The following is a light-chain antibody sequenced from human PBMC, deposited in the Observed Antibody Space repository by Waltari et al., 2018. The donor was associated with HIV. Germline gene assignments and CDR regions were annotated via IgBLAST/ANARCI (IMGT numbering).Light chain of an antibody. J-gene: IGLJ3*02. Sequence: QSALTQPASVSGSPGQSLTISCPGTSSDIGGPYSVSWYQQLPGKAPKLMIYAVTYRPSGVSNRFSGSKSGNTASLTISGLQGEDEADYYCLSYTITNTLVFGGGTKLTVL. V-gene: IGLV2-14*01. CDR2: AVT. CDR1: SSDIGGPYS. CDR3: LSYTITNTLV.